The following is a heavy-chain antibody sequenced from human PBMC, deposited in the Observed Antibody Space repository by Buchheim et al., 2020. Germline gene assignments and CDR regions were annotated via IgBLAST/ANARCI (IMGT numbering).Heavy chain of an antibody. CDR3: ARESPLRSLEWLPTGDYYYGMDV. J-gene: IGHJ6*02. V-gene: IGHV3-48*03. D-gene: IGHD3-3*01. CDR1: GFTFSSYE. CDR2: ISSSGSTI. Sequence: EVQLVESGGGLVQPGGSLRLSCAASGFTFSSYEMNWVRQAPGKGLEWVSYISSSGSTIYYADSVEGRFTISRDNAKNSLYLQMNSLRAEDTAVYYCARESPLRSLEWLPTGDYYYGMDVWGQGTT.